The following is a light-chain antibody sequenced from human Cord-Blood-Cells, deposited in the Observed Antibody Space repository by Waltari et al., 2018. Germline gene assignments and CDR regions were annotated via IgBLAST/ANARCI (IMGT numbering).Light chain of an antibody. CDR3: QQYDNRPIFT. CDR2: DAS. V-gene: IGKV1-33*01. CDR1: QDISNY. J-gene: IGKJ3*01. Sequence: DIQMTQSPSSLSASVGDRVTITCQASQDISNYLNWYQQKPGKAPKLLIYDASNLETGFPSRFSGSGSGTDFTFTISSLQPEDIATYYCQQYDNRPIFTFGPGTKVDIK.